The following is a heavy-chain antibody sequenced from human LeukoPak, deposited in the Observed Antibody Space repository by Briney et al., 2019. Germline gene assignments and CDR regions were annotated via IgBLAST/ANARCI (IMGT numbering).Heavy chain of an antibody. CDR2: ISYDGGNK. D-gene: IGHD2-2*02. J-gene: IGHJ6*02. V-gene: IGHV3-30*18. CDR1: GFTFRTYG. Sequence: GRSLRLSCAASGFTFRTYGMHWVRQAPGKGLEWVAVISYDGGNKYYADSVKGRFTISRDNSKNTVYLQMNSLRAEDTAVFYRAKDTLPVAIYHYYGMDVWGQGTTVTVSS. CDR3: AKDTLPVAIYHYYGMDV.